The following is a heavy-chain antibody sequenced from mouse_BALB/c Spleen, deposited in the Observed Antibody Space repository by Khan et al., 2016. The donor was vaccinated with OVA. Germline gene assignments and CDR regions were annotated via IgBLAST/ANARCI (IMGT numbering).Heavy chain of an antibody. CDR2: ISYSGST. J-gene: IGHJ3*01. V-gene: IGHV3-8*02. CDR3: ARYDYDYDGAFAY. Sequence: EVQLVETGPSLVKPYQTLSLTCSVTGDSITSGYWNWIRKFPGNKLEYMGYISYSGSTYYNPSLKSRISITRDTSKNQYYLQLNSVTTEDTATYYCARYDYDYDGAFAYWGQGTLVTVSA. CDR1: GDSITSGY. D-gene: IGHD2-4*01.